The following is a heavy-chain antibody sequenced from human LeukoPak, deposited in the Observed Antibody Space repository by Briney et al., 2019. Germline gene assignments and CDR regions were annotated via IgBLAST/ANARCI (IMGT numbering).Heavy chain of an antibody. CDR3: TTSYDSSGYYYRVAEYFQH. CDR2: IKSKTDGGTK. V-gene: IGHV3-15*01. Sequence: GGSLRLSCAASGFTFSNAWMSWVRQAPGKGLEWVGGIKSKTDGGTKDYAAPVKGRFTISRDDSKNTLYLQMNSLKTEDTAVYYCTTSYDSSGYYYRVAEYFQHWGQGTLVTVSS. D-gene: IGHD3-22*01. J-gene: IGHJ1*01. CDR1: GFTFSNAW.